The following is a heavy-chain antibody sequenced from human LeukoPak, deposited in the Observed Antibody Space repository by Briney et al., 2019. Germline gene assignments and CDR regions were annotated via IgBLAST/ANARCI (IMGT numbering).Heavy chain of an antibody. CDR2: IYYSGSN. CDR3: ARGRYSLSGYRY. CDR1: GGSIGSYY. D-gene: IGHD6-13*01. J-gene: IGHJ4*02. V-gene: IGHV4-59*01. Sequence: SETLSLTCTVSGGSIGSYYWSWIRQPPGKGLEWIGSIYYSGSNNYNPSRKSRVTISVDTSKNQFSLKLSSVTAADTAVYYCARGRYSLSGYRYWGQGTLVTVSS.